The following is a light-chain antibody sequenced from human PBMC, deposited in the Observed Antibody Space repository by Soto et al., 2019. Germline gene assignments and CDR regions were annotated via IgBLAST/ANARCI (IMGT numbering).Light chain of an antibody. Sequence: EVVLTQSPGTVSLSPGERATLSCRASQSVTSNYLAWYQQKPGQAPRLLIYAASSRATGIPARFSGSGSGTDFTLSISRMEPEDFAVYYCHQYGSSITWTFGQGTKVEIK. CDR3: HQYGSSITWT. J-gene: IGKJ1*01. CDR2: AAS. V-gene: IGKV3-20*01. CDR1: QSVTSNY.